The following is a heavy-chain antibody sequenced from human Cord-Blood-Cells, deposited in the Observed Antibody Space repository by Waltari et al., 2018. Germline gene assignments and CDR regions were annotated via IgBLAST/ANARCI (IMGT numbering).Heavy chain of an antibody. CDR3: ARDQSDAFDI. V-gene: IGHV3-53*04. CDR2: IYSGGST. J-gene: IGHJ3*02. Sequence: EVQLVESGGGLVQPGGSLRLSCAASGFTVSSNDMSWVRQAPGKGCEWVSFIYSGGSTYYADPVKGQFTIPRHNSKNTLYLQMNSLRAEDTAVYYCARDQSDAFDIWGQGTMVTVSS. CDR1: GFTVSSND.